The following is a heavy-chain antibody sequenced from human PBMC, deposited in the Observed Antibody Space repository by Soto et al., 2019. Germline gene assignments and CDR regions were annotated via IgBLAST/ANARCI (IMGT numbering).Heavy chain of an antibody. CDR1: GFTFSSYA. CDR3: VRDPGYYDRTGAA. Sequence: PGGSLRLSCEASGFTFSSYAMNWVRQAPGKGLEWVAVVVYDGASQYYADSVRDRFTISRDNSKNTLYLQMNNLSTEDTAFYCCVRDPGYYDRTGAAWGQEALVTISS. V-gene: IGHV3-30*04. J-gene: IGHJ5*02. D-gene: IGHD3-22*01. CDR2: VVYDGASQ.